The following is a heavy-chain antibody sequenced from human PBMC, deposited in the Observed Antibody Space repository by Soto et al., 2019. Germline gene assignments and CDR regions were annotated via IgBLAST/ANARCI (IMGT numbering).Heavy chain of an antibody. CDR1: GGSISSGAYY. V-gene: IGHV4-30-4*01. Sequence: QVQLQESGPGLVKPSQTLSLTCTVSGGSISSGAYYWSWVRQPPGKGLEWIGYIYYSGSTYYNPSLYSRVTISVDTSKNQFSLKLLSVTATDTAVYYCARDNYGDTYYFDYWGQGTLVTVSS. D-gene: IGHD4-17*01. J-gene: IGHJ4*02. CDR3: ARDNYGDTYYFDY. CDR2: IYYSGST.